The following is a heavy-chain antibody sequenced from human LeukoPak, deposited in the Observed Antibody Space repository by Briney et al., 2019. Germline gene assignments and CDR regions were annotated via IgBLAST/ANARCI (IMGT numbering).Heavy chain of an antibody. CDR2: INHSGST. Sequence: SETLSLTCTVSGGSISSSSYYWGWIRQPPGKGLEWIGEINHSGSTNYNPSLKSRVTISVDTSKNQFSLKLSSVTAADTAVYYCARGVREYDFWSISKGHFDYWGQGTLVTVSS. D-gene: IGHD3-3*01. CDR3: ARGVREYDFWSISKGHFDY. J-gene: IGHJ4*02. V-gene: IGHV4-39*07. CDR1: GGSISSSSYY.